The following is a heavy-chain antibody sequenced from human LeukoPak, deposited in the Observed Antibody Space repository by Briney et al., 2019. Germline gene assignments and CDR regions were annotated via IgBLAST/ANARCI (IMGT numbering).Heavy chain of an antibody. D-gene: IGHD2-21*01. CDR3: ARRAPGPSHIVVVGPLDY. J-gene: IGHJ4*02. CDR1: GGTFSSYA. CDR2: IIPIFGTA. V-gene: IGHV1-69*13. Sequence: GASVKVSCKASGGTFSSYAISWVRQAPGQGLEWMGGIIPIFGTANYAQKFQGRVTITADESTSTAYMELSSLRSEDTAVYYCARRAPGPSHIVVVGPLDYWGQGTLVTVSS.